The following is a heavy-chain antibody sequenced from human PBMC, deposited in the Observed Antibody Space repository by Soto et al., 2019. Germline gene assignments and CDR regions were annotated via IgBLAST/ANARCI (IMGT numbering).Heavy chain of an antibody. J-gene: IGHJ4*02. CDR2: IHYSGNT. V-gene: IGHV4-59*08. Sequence: SETLSLTCTVSGGSISNYYWSWIRQPPGKGLEWIGYIHYSGNTKYNPSLKSRVTISADTSKNQFSRKLSSVTAADTAVYYCARGHYDFWSGYFATIDYWGQGTLVTVSS. CDR3: ARGHYDFWSGYFATIDY. CDR1: GGSISNYY. D-gene: IGHD3-3*01.